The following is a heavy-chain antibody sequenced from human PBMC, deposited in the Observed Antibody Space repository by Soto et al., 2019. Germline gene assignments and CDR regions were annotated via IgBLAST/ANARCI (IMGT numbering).Heavy chain of an antibody. D-gene: IGHD3-22*01. CDR3: ARDYYDSNGYSGPHS. J-gene: IGHJ4*02. Sequence: QVQLVESGGGVVQPGRSLRLSCAASGFSFSTYGMHWVRQAPGKGLEWVAVIWYDGSNKYYADSVKGRFTISRDDSKNTLYLQMNRLTGVDTAVYYCARDYYDSNGYSGPHSWGQGTLVTVSS. CDR1: GFSFSTYG. V-gene: IGHV3-33*01. CDR2: IWYDGSNK.